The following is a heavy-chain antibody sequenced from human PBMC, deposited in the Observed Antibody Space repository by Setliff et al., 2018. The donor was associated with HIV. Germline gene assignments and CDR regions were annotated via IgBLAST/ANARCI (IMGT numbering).Heavy chain of an antibody. Sequence: SETLSLTCAVYGGSFSGYYWSRIRQSPGKGLEWIGEINHSGSTNYNPSLKSRVTISVDTSKNQFSLKLNSVTAADTAVYYCARGSPLSWTPPGGYWCFDLWGRGTLVTVSS. CDR1: GGSFSGYY. J-gene: IGHJ2*01. CDR2: INHSGST. D-gene: IGHD2-15*01. V-gene: IGHV4-34*01. CDR3: ARGSPLSWTPPGGYWCFDL.